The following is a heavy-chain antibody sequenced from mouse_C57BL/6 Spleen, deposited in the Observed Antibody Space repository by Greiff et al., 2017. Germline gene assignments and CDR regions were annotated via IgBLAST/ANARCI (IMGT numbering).Heavy chain of an antibody. V-gene: IGHV1-54*01. D-gene: IGHD2-4*01. J-gene: IGHJ4*01. CDR3: ARWDYDGGSAMDY. CDR1: GYAFTNYL. Sequence: QVQLKESGAELVRPGTSVKVSCKASGYAFTNYLIEWVKQRPGQGLEWIGVINPGSGGTNYNEKFKGKATLTADKSSSTAYMQLSSLTSEDSAVYFCARWDYDGGSAMDYWGQGTAVTVSS. CDR2: INPGSGGT.